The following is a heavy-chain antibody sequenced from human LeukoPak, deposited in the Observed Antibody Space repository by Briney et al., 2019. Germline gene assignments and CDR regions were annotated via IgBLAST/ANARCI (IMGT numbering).Heavy chain of an antibody. V-gene: IGHV4-34*01. CDR1: GGFFSGYY. J-gene: IGHJ4*02. CDR2: INHSGST. Sequence: PSKTLSLTCAVYGGFFSGYYWSWIRQPPGKGLEWIGEINHSGSTNYNPSLKSRVTISVDTSKNQFSLKLSSVTAADTAVYYCARGQAYYDFWSGHSSPDYWGQGTLVTVSS. D-gene: IGHD3-3*01. CDR3: ARGQAYYDFWSGHSSPDY.